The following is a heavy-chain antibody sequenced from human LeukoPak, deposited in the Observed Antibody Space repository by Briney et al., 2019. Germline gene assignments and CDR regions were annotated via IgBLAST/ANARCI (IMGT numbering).Heavy chain of an antibody. J-gene: IGHJ1*01. CDR2: FDPEDGET. Sequence: ASVKVSCKVSGYTLTELSMHWVRQAPGKGLEWMGGFDPEDGETIYAQKFQGRVTMTEDTSTDTAYMELSSLRSEDTAVYYCATGSLPSGYYCAEYFQHWGQGTLVTVSS. V-gene: IGHV1-24*01. D-gene: IGHD3-22*01. CDR1: GYTLTELS. CDR3: ATGSLPSGYYCAEYFQH.